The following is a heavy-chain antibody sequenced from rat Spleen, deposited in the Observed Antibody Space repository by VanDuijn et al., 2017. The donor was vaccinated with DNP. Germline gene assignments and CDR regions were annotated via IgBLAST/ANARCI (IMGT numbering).Heavy chain of an antibody. Sequence: EVKLVESGGGLVQPGRSLKLSCVASGFNFNDYWMGWVRQAPGKGLEWIGEINKDSSTINYTPSLKDKFTISRDNAQNTLYLQMSKLGSEDTAIYYCARARTGYYVMDAWGQGASVTVSS. V-gene: IGHV4-2*01. D-gene: IGHD4-1*01. CDR1: GFNFNDYW. CDR3: ARARTGYYVMDA. J-gene: IGHJ4*01. CDR2: INKDSSTI.